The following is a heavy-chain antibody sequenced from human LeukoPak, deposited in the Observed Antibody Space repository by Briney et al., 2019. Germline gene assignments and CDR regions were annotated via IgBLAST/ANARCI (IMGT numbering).Heavy chain of an antibody. J-gene: IGHJ4*02. CDR2: IYHSGST. D-gene: IGHD4-17*01. Sequence: SETLSLTCTVSGGSISSSSYYWGWIRQPPGKGLEWIGSIYHSGSTYYNPSLKSRVTMSVDTSKNQFSLKLSSVTAADTAVYYCAREGKDDYGDYEGVYWGQGTLVTVSS. CDR3: AREGKDDYGDYEGVY. CDR1: GGSISSSSYY. V-gene: IGHV4-39*07.